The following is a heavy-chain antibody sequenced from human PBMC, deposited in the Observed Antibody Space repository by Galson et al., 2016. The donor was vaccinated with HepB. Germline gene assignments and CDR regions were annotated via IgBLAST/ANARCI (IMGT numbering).Heavy chain of an antibody. CDR1: GFTFSGDA. D-gene: IGHD3-10*01. CDR3: AKVSKAGFGVLTRRY. Sequence: SLRLSCAASGFTFSGDAMNWVRQAPGKGLEWVSGISGSGGNTYYADYVKGRFPISRDNSLNTLYLKMNSLRAEDTAVYYCAKVSKAGFGVLTRRYWGQGTLVTVSS. V-gene: IGHV3-23*01. J-gene: IGHJ4*02. CDR2: ISGSGGNT.